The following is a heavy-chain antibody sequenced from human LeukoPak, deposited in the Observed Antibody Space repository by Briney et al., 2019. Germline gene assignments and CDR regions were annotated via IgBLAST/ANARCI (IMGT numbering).Heavy chain of an antibody. V-gene: IGHV3-23*01. CDR1: GFSFSSYA. CDR3: AKSIVGAVYNWFDP. D-gene: IGHD1-26*01. CDR2: ISGSGGST. J-gene: IGHJ5*02. Sequence: GWSLRLSSAASGFSFSSYAMSWVRQAPGKGLEWVSAISGSGGSTYYAASVKGRFTISRDNSKNTLYLQMNSLRAEDTAVYYCAKSIVGAVYNWFDPWGQGTLVTVSS.